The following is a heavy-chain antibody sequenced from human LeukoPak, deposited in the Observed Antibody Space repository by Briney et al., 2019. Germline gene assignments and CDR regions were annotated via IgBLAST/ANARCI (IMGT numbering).Heavy chain of an antibody. J-gene: IGHJ4*02. CDR1: GFTFSSYG. V-gene: IGHV3-30*02. Sequence: PGGSLRLSCAASGFTFSSYGMSWVRQAPGKGLEWVAFIRYDGSNKYYADSVKGRFTISRDNSKNTLYLQMNSLRAEDTAVYYCAKDRGSSGWLRWESGGLDYWGQGTLVTVSS. CDR3: AKDRGSSGWLRWESGGLDY. CDR2: IRYDGSNK. D-gene: IGHD6-19*01.